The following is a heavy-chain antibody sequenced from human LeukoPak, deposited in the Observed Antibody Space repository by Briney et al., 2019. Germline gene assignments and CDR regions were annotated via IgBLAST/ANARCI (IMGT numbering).Heavy chain of an antibody. CDR1: GGSFSGYY. J-gene: IGHJ4*02. CDR3: ARDLLDYFDY. D-gene: IGHD2-15*01. Sequence: SETLSLTCAVYGGSFSGYYWSWIRQPPGKGLEWIGYIYYSGSTNYNPSLKSRVTISVDTSKNQFSLKLSSVTAADTAVYYCARDLLDYFDYWGQGTLVTVSS. CDR2: IYYSGST. V-gene: IGHV4-59*01.